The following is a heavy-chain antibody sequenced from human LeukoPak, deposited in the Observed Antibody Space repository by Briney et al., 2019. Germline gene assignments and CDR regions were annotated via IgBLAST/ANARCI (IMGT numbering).Heavy chain of an antibody. CDR1: GGSFSGYY. J-gene: IGHJ3*02. CDR2: IYYSGDT. Sequence: PSETLSLTCAVYGGSFSGYYWSWIRQPPGKGLEWIGYIYYSGDTNYNPSLKSRVTISVDTSKNQFSLKLSSVTAADTAVYYCARLRVEMATTDPHDAFDIWGQGTMVTVSS. V-gene: IGHV4-59*01. D-gene: IGHD5-24*01. CDR3: ARLRVEMATTDPHDAFDI.